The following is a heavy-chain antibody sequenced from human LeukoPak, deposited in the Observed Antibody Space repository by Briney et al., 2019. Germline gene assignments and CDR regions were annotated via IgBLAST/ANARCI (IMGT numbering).Heavy chain of an antibody. J-gene: IGHJ4*02. D-gene: IGHD3/OR15-3a*01. Sequence: PGGSLRLSCAASGFTVNNNYMSWVRQAPGKGLEWVSGIYSGGSTYYADSVKGRFTISRDNSKNTLYLQMNSLRAEDTAVYCCARAGLVYYFDYWGQGTLVTVSS. CDR2: IYSGGST. V-gene: IGHV3-53*01. CDR1: GFTVNNNY. CDR3: ARAGLVYYFDY.